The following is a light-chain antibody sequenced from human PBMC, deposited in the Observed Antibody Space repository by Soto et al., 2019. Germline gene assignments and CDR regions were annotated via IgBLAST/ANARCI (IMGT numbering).Light chain of an antibody. CDR2: EVS. CDR1: SSNVGGYQY. V-gene: IGLV2-14*01. CDR3: SSYTSSNTLV. Sequence: QSALTQPASVSGSPGQSITIPCTGTSSNVGGYQYVSWYQQHPGKAPKLMIYEVSNRPSGVSNRFSGSKSGNTASLTISGLQPEDETDYYCSSYTSSNTLVFGTGTKV. J-gene: IGLJ1*01.